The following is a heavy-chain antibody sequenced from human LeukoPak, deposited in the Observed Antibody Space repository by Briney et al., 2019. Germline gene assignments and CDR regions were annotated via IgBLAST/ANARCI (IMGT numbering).Heavy chain of an antibody. CDR2: IYYSGST. D-gene: IGHD3-10*01. CDR1: GGSISSSSYY. CDR3: ARVKGREGSTVIIDY. J-gene: IGHJ4*02. V-gene: IGHV4-39*01. Sequence: SETLSLTCTVSGGSISSSSYYWGWIRQPPGEGLEWIGSIYYSGSTYYNPSLKSRVTISVDTSKNQFSLKLSSVTAADTAVYYCARVKGREGSTVIIDYWGQGTLVTVSS.